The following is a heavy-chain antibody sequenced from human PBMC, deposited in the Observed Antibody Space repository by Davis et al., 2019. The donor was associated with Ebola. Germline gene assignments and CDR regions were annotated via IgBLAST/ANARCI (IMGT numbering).Heavy chain of an antibody. CDR3: ARVLVPGRWFDP. CDR1: NGSISSGGYS. CDR2: IYHSGST. D-gene: IGHD2-2*01. J-gene: IGHJ5*02. Sequence: PSETLSLTCVISNGSISSGGYSWSWIRQPPGKGLEWIGYIYHSGSTYYNPSLKSRVTISVDRSKNQFSLKLSSVTAADTAVYYCARVLVPGRWFDPWGQGTLVTVSS. V-gene: IGHV4-30-2*01.